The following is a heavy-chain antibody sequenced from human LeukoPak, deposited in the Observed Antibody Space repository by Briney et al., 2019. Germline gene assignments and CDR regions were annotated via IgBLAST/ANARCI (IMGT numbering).Heavy chain of an antibody. Sequence: SVKVSCTASGGAFSSYAVTWVRQAPRQGLEWVGGIIPMFGRANYAQKFQGRVTITADKSTTTAYMELSSLRSEDTAVYYCARLWGSGDYYYGMDVWGKGTTVTVSS. J-gene: IGHJ6*04. CDR1: GGAFSSYA. CDR2: IIPMFGRA. D-gene: IGHD7-27*01. CDR3: ARLWGSGDYYYGMDV. V-gene: IGHV1-69*06.